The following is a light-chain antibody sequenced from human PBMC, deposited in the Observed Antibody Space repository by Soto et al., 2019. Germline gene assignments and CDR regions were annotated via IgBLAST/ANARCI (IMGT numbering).Light chain of an antibody. CDR1: QGISSA. V-gene: IGKV1D-13*01. CDR3: QQFNNYPRVT. CDR2: DAS. Sequence: AIQLTQSPSSLSASVGDRVTITCRASQGISSALAWYQQKPGKAPKLLIYDASSLESGVPSRFSGSGSGTDFTLTIISLQPEDFATYYCQQFNNYPRVTFGPGTKVDIK. J-gene: IGKJ3*01.